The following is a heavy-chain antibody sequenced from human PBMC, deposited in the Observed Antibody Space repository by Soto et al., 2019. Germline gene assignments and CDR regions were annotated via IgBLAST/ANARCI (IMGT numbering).Heavy chain of an antibody. V-gene: IGHV1-69*13. J-gene: IGHJ4*02. CDR2: IIPIFGTA. D-gene: IGHD3-10*01. CDR3: ARGGITMVRGVIITPFDY. Sequence: GASVKVSCKASGGTFSSYAISWVRQAPGQGLEWMGGIIPIFGTANYAQKFQGRVTITADESTSTAYMELSSLRSEDTAVYYCARGGITMVRGVIITPFDYWGQGTLVTVSS. CDR1: GGTFSSYA.